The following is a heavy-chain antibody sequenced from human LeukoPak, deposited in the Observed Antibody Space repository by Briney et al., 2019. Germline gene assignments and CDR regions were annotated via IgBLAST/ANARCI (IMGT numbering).Heavy chain of an antibody. J-gene: IGHJ4*02. CDR3: ARAVLGLFDY. D-gene: IGHD3-16*01. CDR1: GYSISSGYY. CDR2: IYTSGST. Sequence: SETLSLTCTVSGYSISSGYYWGWIRQPPGKGLEWIGRIYTSGSTNYNPSLKSRVTMSVDTSKNQFSLKLSSVTAADTAVYYCARAVLGLFDYWGQGTLVTVSS. V-gene: IGHV4-38-2*02.